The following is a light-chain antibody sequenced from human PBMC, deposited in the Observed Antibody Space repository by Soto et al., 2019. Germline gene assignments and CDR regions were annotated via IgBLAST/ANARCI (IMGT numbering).Light chain of an antibody. Sequence: DIQRVQSPCSLSASVGGRVTITCRASQSISNYLNWYLQRPGKAPKLLIFTASSLQSGVPSRFSGSGSGTDFTLTISSLLPEDFATYYCQQSFTSPWTCGQGTK. CDR3: QQSFTSPWT. V-gene: IGKV1-39*01. CDR2: TAS. CDR1: QSISNY. J-gene: IGKJ1*01.